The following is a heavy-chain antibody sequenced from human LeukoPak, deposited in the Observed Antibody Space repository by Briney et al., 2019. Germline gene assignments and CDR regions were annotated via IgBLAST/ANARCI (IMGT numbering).Heavy chain of an antibody. CDR1: GGSISSSSYY. V-gene: IGHV4-39*01. CDR2: IYYSGST. J-gene: IGHJ4*02. CDR3: ARGGDSGSYGY. Sequence: PSETLSLTCTVSGGSISSSSYYWGWLRQPPGKGVEWIGSIYYSGSTYYNPSLNRRVTISVATSKNQFSLTLSSVTAADTAVYYCARGGDSGSYGYWGQGTLVTVSS. D-gene: IGHD1-26*01.